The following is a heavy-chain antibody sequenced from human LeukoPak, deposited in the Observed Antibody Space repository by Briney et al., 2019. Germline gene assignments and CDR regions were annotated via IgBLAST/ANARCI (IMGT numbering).Heavy chain of an antibody. CDR2: INPDGRDT. D-gene: IGHD7-27*01. V-gene: IGHV3-7*01. CDR1: GFTFNRCW. CDR3: TSWGAPTAEYFQR. Sequence: PGGSLRLSCVVSGFTFNRCWMNWVRQAPGKGLEWVAHINPDGRDTYYVDSVKGRFTISRDNAQNSMYLQMNSLRVEDTAVYYCTSWGAPTAEYFQRWGQGTLVTVSS. J-gene: IGHJ1*01.